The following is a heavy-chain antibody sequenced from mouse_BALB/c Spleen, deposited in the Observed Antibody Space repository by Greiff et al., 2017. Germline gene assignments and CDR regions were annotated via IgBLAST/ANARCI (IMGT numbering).Heavy chain of an antibody. J-gene: IGHJ2*01. CDR2: IWAGGST. D-gene: IGHD2-1*01. CDR3: ARGYGNYVYFDY. CDR1: GFSLTSYG. V-gene: IGHV2-9*02. Sequence: VQLQESGPGLVAPSQSLSITCTVSGFSLTSYGVHWVRQPPGKGLEWLGVIWAGGSTNYNSALMSRLSISKDNSKSQVFLKMNSLQTDDTAMYYCARGYGNYVYFDYWGQGTTLTVSS.